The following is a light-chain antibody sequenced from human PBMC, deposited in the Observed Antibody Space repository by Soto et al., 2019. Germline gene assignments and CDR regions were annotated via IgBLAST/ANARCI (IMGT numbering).Light chain of an antibody. CDR1: QSVSSSY. CDR2: GAS. CDR3: QQYNNWPL. V-gene: IGKV3D-15*01. Sequence: EVVVTQSPATLSVSPGEIATLSCRASQSVSSSYLAWYQQKPGQAPRLLIYGASTRATGIPARFSGSGSGTEFTLTISSLQSEDFAVYYCQQYNNWPLFGGGTKVDI. J-gene: IGKJ4*01.